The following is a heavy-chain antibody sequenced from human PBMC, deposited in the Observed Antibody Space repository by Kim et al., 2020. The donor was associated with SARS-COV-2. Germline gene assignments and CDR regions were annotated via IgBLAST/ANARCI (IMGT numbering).Heavy chain of an antibody. Sequence: SETLSLTCTVSGGSISSYYWSWIRQPPGKGLEWIGYIYYSGSTNYNPSLKSRVTISVDTSKNQFSLKLSSVTAADTAVYYCARLPGTLVVVAATTIYYYYGMDVWGQGTTVTVSS. CDR2: IYYSGST. D-gene: IGHD2-15*01. CDR1: GGSISSYY. CDR3: ARLPGTLVVVAATTIYYYYGMDV. J-gene: IGHJ6*02. V-gene: IGHV4-59*08.